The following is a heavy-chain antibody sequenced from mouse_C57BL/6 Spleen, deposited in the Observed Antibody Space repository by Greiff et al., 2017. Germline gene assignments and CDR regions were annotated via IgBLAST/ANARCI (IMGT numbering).Heavy chain of an antibody. Sequence: VKVVESGGGLVQPGGSLSLSCAASRFTFTAYYMSWVSQPPGKALEWLGFIRTKAIGYTTEYSASVKGRFTISRDNSQSILYLQMKALRAEDSATYNGARYGLSYYARDYWGQGTSVTVSS. CDR3: ARYGLSYYARDY. V-gene: IGHV7-3*01. J-gene: IGHJ4*01. CDR1: RFTFTAYY. CDR2: IRTKAIGYTT. D-gene: IGHD1-1*02.